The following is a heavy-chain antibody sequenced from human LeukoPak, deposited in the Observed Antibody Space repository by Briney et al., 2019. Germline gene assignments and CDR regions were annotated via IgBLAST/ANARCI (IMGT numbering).Heavy chain of an antibody. D-gene: IGHD2-15*01. J-gene: IGHJ4*02. CDR3: ARVRSGGSCPDY. Sequence: PGGSLRLSCAASGFTFSSYWMSWVRQAPGKGLEWVSYISTSSSSIYYADSVKGRFTISRDDAKNSLYLQMNSLRAEDTALYYCARVRSGGSCPDYWGQGTLVTVSS. V-gene: IGHV3-48*04. CDR2: ISTSSSSI. CDR1: GFTFSSYW.